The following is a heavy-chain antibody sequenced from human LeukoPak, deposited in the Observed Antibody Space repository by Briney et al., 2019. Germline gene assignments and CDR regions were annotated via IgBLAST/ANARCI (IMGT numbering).Heavy chain of an antibody. Sequence: ASVKVSCKASGYTFTSYGISWVRQAPGQGLEWMGCISAYNGNTNYAQKLQGRVTMTTDTSTSTAYMELRSLISDDTAVYYCARAQYYYGSGSPFDYWGQGTLVTVSS. V-gene: IGHV1-18*01. J-gene: IGHJ4*02. CDR3: ARAQYYYGSGSPFDY. D-gene: IGHD3-10*01. CDR2: ISAYNGNT. CDR1: GYTFTSYG.